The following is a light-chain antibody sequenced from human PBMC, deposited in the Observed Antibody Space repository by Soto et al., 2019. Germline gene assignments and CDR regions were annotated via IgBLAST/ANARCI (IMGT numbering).Light chain of an antibody. V-gene: IGKV2-28*01. CDR2: LGS. Sequence: DIVMTQSPLSLPVTPGEPASISCRSSQSLLHSNGYNYLDWYLQKPGQSPQLLIYLGSNRASGVPDRFSGSGSGTDFTLKISRVKAEDVGVYYCMQALQTPPSYTFGQGTKLEIK. CDR3: MQALQTPPSYT. CDR1: QSLLHSNGYNY. J-gene: IGKJ2*01.